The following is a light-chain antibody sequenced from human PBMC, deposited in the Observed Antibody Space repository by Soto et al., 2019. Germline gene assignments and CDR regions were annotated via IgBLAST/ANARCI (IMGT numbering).Light chain of an antibody. Sequence: QSVQPHPASVALSPGQSITISCTGTSGDIGAYNYVCWYQQQSGKAPKLIIYEVSYRPSGVSNRFSGSKSGNTASLTISGLQAEDEADYYCSSFTTSRAYVFGLGTKVTVL. CDR2: EVS. V-gene: IGLV2-14*01. J-gene: IGLJ1*01. CDR3: SSFTTSRAYV. CDR1: SGDIGAYNY.